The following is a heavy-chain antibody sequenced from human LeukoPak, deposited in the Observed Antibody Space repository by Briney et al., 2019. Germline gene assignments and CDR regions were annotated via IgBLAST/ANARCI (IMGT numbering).Heavy chain of an antibody. D-gene: IGHD3-22*01. CDR1: GGSISSYY. CDR2: IYYSGST. J-gene: IGHJ5*02. CDR3: ARELYYDSSGGNWLDP. Sequence: SETLSLTCTVSGGSISSYYWSWIRQPPGKGLEWIGYIYYSGSTNYNPSLKSRVTISVDTSKNQFSLKLSSVTAADTAVYYCARELYYDSSGGNWLDPWGQGTLVTVSS. V-gene: IGHV4-59*01.